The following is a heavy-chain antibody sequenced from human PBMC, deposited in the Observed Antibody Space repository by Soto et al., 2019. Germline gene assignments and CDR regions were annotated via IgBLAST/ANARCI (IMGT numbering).Heavy chain of an antibody. CDR2: IVVGSGNT. D-gene: IGHD1-7*01. J-gene: IGHJ4*02. CDR1: RFTFTMST. V-gene: IGHV1-58*01. CDR3: AAADTNWNYVGSFDY. Sequence: SGKVSCDATRFTFTMSTVKWGRQARGQRLEWIGWIVVGSGNTNYAQKFQERVTITRDMSTSTAYMELSSLRSEDTAVYYCAAADTNWNYVGSFDYWGQGTLVTGSP.